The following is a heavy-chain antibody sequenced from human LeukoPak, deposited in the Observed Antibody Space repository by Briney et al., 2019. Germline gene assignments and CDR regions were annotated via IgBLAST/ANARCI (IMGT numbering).Heavy chain of an antibody. CDR2: IYHSGST. CDR1: DYSISNGYY. D-gene: IGHD6-13*01. J-gene: IGHJ4*02. CDR3: ARGPAAGRAFDY. V-gene: IGHV4-38-2*02. Sequence: SETLSLTCTVSDYSISNGYYWGWVRQPPGKGLEWTGSIYHSGSTHYNPSLKSRVTISVDTSKNQFSLKLSSVTAADTAVYYCARGPAAGRAFDYWGQGTLVTVSS.